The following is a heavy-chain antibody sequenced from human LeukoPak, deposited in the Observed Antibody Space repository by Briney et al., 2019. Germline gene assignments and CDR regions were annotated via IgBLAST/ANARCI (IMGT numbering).Heavy chain of an antibody. J-gene: IGHJ4*02. CDR3: ARDSLGYCSGGSCLV. Sequence: ASVKVSCKASGYTFTGYYMHWVRQAPGQGLEWMGWINPNSGGTNYAQKFQGRVTMTRDTSISTAYMELGRLRSDDTAVYYCARDSLGYCSGGSCLVWGQGTLVTVSS. D-gene: IGHD2-15*01. V-gene: IGHV1-2*02. CDR1: GYTFTGYY. CDR2: INPNSGGT.